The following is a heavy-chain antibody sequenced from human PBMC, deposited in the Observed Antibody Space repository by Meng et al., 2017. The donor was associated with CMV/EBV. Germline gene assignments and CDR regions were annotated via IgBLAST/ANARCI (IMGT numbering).Heavy chain of an antibody. Sequence: CKASGYTFTGHGINWVRQAPGQGLEWMGWINPKRGATNYAQKFQGRVTMTGDTSISTAYMELSNLKSDDTAVYYCARDHCSSFYCGPWGQGTLVTVSS. D-gene: IGHD2-2*01. V-gene: IGHV1-2*02. CDR2: INPKRGAT. J-gene: IGHJ5*02. CDR1: GYTFTGHG. CDR3: ARDHCSSFYCGP.